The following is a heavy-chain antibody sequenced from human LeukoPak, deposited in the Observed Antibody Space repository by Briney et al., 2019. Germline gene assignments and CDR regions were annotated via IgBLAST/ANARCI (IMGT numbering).Heavy chain of an antibody. CDR1: GFTFSNYW. CDR2: IKEDGSET. CDR3: AGDKGTSYLSSFDY. Sequence: GGSLRLSCAASGFTFSNYWMSWVRQAPGKGLEWVANIKEDGSETYYVDSVKGRFTISRDNAKNSLYLQMNSLRAEDTAVYYCAGDKGTSYLSSFDYWGQGTLVTVSS. V-gene: IGHV3-7*01. D-gene: IGHD6-6*01. J-gene: IGHJ4*02.